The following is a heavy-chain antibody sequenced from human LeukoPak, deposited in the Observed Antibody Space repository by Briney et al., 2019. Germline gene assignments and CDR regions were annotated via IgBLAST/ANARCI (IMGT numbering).Heavy chain of an antibody. CDR3: ARGGYYGSGNDFRFDP. V-gene: IGHV4-39*07. D-gene: IGHD3-10*01. Sequence: SETLSLTCTVSGGSISSSSYYWGWIRPPPGKGLEWIGTIYYSGSTNYNPSLKSRVTISVDTSKNQFSLKLNSVTAADTAVYYCARGGYYGSGNDFRFDPWGQGTLVTVSS. J-gene: IGHJ5*02. CDR1: GGSISSSSYY. CDR2: IYYSGST.